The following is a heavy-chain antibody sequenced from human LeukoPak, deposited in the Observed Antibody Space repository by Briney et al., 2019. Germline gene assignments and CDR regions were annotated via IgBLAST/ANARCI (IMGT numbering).Heavy chain of an antibody. Sequence: SETLSLTCTVSGGSISSSSYYWGWIRQPPGKGLEWIGSIYYSGSTYYNPSLKSRVTISVDTSKNQFSLKLSSVTAADTAVYYCARPSLGGHSHYYCMDVWGKGTTVTVSS. V-gene: IGHV4-39*01. CDR2: IYYSGST. CDR3: ARPSLGGHSHYYCMDV. J-gene: IGHJ6*03. CDR1: GGSISSSSYY. D-gene: IGHD2-21*01.